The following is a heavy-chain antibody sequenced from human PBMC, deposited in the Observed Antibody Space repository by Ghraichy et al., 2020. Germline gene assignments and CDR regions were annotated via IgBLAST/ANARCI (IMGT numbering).Heavy chain of an antibody. J-gene: IGHJ4*02. D-gene: IGHD3-22*01. CDR3: AKDLGGYYYDSSGYYDY. V-gene: IGHV3-30*02. CDR2: IRYDGSNK. CDR1: GFTFSSYG. Sequence: LSLTCAASGFTFSSYGMHWVRQAPGKGLEWVAFIRYDGSNKYYADSVKGRFTISRDNSKNTLYLQMNSLRAEDTAVYYCAKDLGGYYYDSSGYYDYWGQGTLVTVSS.